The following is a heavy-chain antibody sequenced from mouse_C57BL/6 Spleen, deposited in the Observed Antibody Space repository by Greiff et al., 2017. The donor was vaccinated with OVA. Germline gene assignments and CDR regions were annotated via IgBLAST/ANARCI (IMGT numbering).Heavy chain of an antibody. CDR1: GYTFTDYY. J-gene: IGHJ3*01. D-gene: IGHD4-1*01. CDR3: ARYWDGGFAY. V-gene: IGHV1-26*01. Sequence: EVQLQQSGPELVKPGASVKISCKASGYTFTDYYMNWVKQSHGKSLEWIGDINPNNGGTSYNQKFKGKATLTVDKSSSTAYMELRSLTSEDSAVYYCARYWDGGFAYWGQGTLVTVSA. CDR2: INPNNGGT.